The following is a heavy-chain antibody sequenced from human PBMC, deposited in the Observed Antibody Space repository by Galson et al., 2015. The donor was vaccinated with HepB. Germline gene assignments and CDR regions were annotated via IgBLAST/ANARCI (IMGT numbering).Heavy chain of an antibody. CDR2: ISYDGSNK. J-gene: IGHJ6*02. CDR3: ARDRGGSAPYYYYYGMDV. V-gene: IGHV3-30-3*01. D-gene: IGHD3-10*01. CDR1: GFTFSSYA. Sequence: SLRLSCAASGFTFSSYAMHWVRQAPGKGLEWVAVISYDGSNKYYADSVKGRFTISRDNSKNTLYLQMNSLRAEDTAVYYCARDRGGSAPYYYYYGMDVWGQGTTVTVSS.